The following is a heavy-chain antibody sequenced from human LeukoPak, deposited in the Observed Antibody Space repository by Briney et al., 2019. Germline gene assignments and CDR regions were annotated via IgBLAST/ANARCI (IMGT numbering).Heavy chain of an antibody. CDR2: IYYSGST. Sequence: SETLSLTCTVSGGSFSSYYWSWIRQPPGKGLAWIGYIYYSGSTNYNPSLKSRVTISVDTSKNQFSLKLSSVTAADTAVYYCARDGGYSYGYHYYYYMDVWGKGTTVTVSS. CDR3: ARDGGYSYGYHYYYYMDV. V-gene: IGHV4-59*01. D-gene: IGHD5-18*01. CDR1: GGSFSSYY. J-gene: IGHJ6*03.